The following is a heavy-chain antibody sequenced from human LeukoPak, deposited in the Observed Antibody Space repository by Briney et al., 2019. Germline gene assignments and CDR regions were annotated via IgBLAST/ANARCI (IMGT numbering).Heavy chain of an antibody. CDR1: GGSISSYY. V-gene: IGHV4-59*08. CDR2: IYYSGST. J-gene: IGHJ4*02. CDR3: ARLYDSSGYWYYFDY. Sequence: PSETLSLTCTVSGGSISSYYWSWIRQPPGKGLEWIGYIYYSGSTNYNPSLKSRVTISVDTSKNQFSLKLSSVTVADTAVYYCARLYDSSGYWYYFDYWGQGTLVTVSS. D-gene: IGHD3-22*01.